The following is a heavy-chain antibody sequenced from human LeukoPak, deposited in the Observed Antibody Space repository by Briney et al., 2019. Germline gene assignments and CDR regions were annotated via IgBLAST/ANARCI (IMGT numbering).Heavy chain of an antibody. V-gene: IGHV4-38-2*02. CDR3: ARDFEYYFDY. D-gene: IGHD3-9*01. CDR2: IYHSGST. J-gene: IGHJ4*02. Sequence: SETLSLTCTVSGYSISSGYYWGWIRQPPGKGLGWIGSIYHSGSTYYNPSLKSRVTISVDTSKNQFSLKLSSVTAADTAVYYCARDFEYYFDYWGQGTLVTVSS. CDR1: GYSISSGYY.